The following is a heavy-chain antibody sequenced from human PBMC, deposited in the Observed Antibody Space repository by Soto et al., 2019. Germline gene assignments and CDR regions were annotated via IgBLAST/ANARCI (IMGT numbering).Heavy chain of an antibody. V-gene: IGHV4-4*02. J-gene: IGHJ4*02. CDR1: SGSISSSNW. D-gene: IGHD2-15*01. Sequence: QVQLQESGPGLVKPSGTLSLTCAVSSGSISSSNWWSWVRQPPGKGLEWIGEIYHSGSTNYNPSLKRRVTISVDKSKNQFSLKLSSVTAADTAVYYCAREVEYCSGGSCYRGYFDYWGQGTLVTVSS. CDR3: AREVEYCSGGSCYRGYFDY. CDR2: IYHSGST.